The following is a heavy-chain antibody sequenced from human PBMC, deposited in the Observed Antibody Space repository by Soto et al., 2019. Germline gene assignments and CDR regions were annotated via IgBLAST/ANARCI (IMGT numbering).Heavy chain of an antibody. V-gene: IGHV4-59*01. CDR2: SYYIGST. Sequence: QVHLQESGPGLVKPSATLSLTCTVFGDSISNYYWRWIRQPPGRGLEWIGYSYYIGSTSYNPSLKRLVTMSVDLSKNQLSLQLRSVTTADTAVYCCARDAGGGNFYSGMDVWGHGTTVTVSS. J-gene: IGHJ6*02. CDR1: GDSISNYY. D-gene: IGHD2-15*01. CDR3: ARDAGGGNFYSGMDV.